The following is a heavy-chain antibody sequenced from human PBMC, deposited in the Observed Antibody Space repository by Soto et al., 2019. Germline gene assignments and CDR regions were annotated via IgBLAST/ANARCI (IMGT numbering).Heavy chain of an antibody. D-gene: IGHD2-15*01. CDR1: GYTFTSYG. J-gene: IGHJ4*02. Sequence: QVQLVQSGAEVKKPGASVKVSCKASGYTFTSYGISWVRQAPGQGLEWMGWISAYNGNTNYAQKLQGRVTMTTDTSTSTGYMELRSLGSDDTAVYYCARDLGNIVVVVAAMGYWGQGTLVTVSS. V-gene: IGHV1-18*01. CDR2: ISAYNGNT. CDR3: ARDLGNIVVVVAAMGY.